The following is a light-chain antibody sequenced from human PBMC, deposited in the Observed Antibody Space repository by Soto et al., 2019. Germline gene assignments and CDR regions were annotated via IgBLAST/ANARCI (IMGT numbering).Light chain of an antibody. CDR2: DVS. J-gene: IGLJ1*01. CDR3: CSYAGSYNYV. Sequence: QCVQPHPRSVSWSPGQLVTISCTGTSSDVGGYNYVSWYQQHPGKAPKLMIFDVSKRPSGVPDRFSGSKSANTASLTISGLQAEDQADYYCCSYAGSYNYVFGTGTKVTVL. CDR1: SSDVGGYNY. V-gene: IGLV2-11*01.